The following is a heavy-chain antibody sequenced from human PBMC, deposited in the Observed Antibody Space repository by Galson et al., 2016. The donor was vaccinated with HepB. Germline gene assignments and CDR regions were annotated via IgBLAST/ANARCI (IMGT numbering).Heavy chain of an antibody. D-gene: IGHD3-10*01. J-gene: IGHJ4*02. V-gene: IGHV3-74*01. CDR1: GFTFGNYW. CDR2: ISPDGSST. CDR3: ARDFQFGSVSNGY. Sequence: SLRLSCAASGFTFGNYWTHWVRQAPGKGPVWVSRISPDGSSTSYADSVKGRFTISRDNAKNTLYLQMSSLRAEDTAVYYCARDFQFGSVSNGYWGQGTLVTVSS.